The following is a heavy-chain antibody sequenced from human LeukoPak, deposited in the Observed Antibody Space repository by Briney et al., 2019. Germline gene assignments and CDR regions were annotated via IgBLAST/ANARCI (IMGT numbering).Heavy chain of an antibody. J-gene: IGHJ4*02. D-gene: IGHD3-16*02. CDR2: ISSSSSYI. CDR1: EFTVSSNY. V-gene: IGHV3-21*01. Sequence: GGSLRLSCAASEFTVSSNYMSWVRQAPGKGLEWVSSISSSSSYIYYADSVKGRFTISRDNANNSLYLQMNSLRAEDTAVYYCAREGHKDYVWGTYRYIGLDYWGQGTLVTVSS. CDR3: AREGHKDYVWGTYRYIGLDY.